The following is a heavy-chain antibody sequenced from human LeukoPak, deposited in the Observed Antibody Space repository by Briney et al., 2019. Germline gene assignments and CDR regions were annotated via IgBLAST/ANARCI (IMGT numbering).Heavy chain of an antibody. CDR2: IYTTGTT. V-gene: IGHV4-4*07. J-gene: IGHJ4*02. D-gene: IGHD6-19*01. Sequence: PSETLSLTCTVSGGSINSYYWSWVRQPAGKGLEWIGRIYTTGTTNYNPSLSSRLTMSVDTSKNQFSLRLSSVTAADTAVYYCARDFRGIAVAGDYWGQGTLVTVSS. CDR1: GGSINSYY. CDR3: ARDFRGIAVAGDY.